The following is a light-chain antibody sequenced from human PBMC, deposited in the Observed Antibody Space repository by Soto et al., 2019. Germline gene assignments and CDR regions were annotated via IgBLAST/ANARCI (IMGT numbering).Light chain of an antibody. V-gene: IGKV1-5*03. J-gene: IGKJ2*01. CDR3: QQYGRFLT. CDR1: QSIDTA. Sequence: DIQMTQSPSSLSASVGDRVTITCRASQSIDTALAWYQQKPGRAPNLLIYRASNLESGVPSRFSGSGSGTEFTLVISSLQPDDFASYYCQQYGRFLTFGQGTKLDIK. CDR2: RAS.